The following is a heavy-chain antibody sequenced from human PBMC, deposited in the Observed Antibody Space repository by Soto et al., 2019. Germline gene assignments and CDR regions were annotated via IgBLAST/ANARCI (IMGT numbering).Heavy chain of an antibody. V-gene: IGHV3-21*01. CDR3: AREGKWGLLKDHDAFDI. D-gene: IGHD1-26*01. CDR2: ISSSSSYI. Sequence: EVQLVESGGGLVKPGGSLRLSCAASGFTFSSYSMNWVRQAPGKGLEWVSSISSSSSYIYYADSVKGRFTISRDNAKNSLYLQMNSLRAEDTAVYYCAREGKWGLLKDHDAFDIWGQGTMVTVSS. CDR1: GFTFSSYS. J-gene: IGHJ3*02.